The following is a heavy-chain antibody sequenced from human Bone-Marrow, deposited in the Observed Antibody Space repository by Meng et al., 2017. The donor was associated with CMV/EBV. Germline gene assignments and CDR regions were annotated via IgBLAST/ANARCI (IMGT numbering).Heavy chain of an antibody. CDR2: IIPILGIA. D-gene: IGHD6-6*01. CDR3: ARDRATSIAARQIIWFDP. V-gene: IGHV1-69*10. J-gene: IGHJ5*02. Sequence: TFSSYAISWGRQAPGQGLEWMGGIIPILGIANYAQKFQGRVTITADKSTSTAYMELSSLKSEDTAVYYCARDRATSIAARQIIWFDPWGQGTLVTVSS. CDR1: TFSSYA.